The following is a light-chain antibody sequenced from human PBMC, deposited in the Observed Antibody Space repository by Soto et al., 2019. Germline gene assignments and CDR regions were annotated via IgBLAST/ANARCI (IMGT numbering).Light chain of an antibody. J-gene: IGKJ1*01. CDR2: DAS. CDR3: QQRSNWPLTWT. CDR1: QSVSSY. Sequence: EIVLTQAPGTRSLSPGERATLSCRASQSVSSYLAWYQQKPGQAPRLLIYDASNRATGIPARFSGSGSGTDFTLTISSLEPEDFAVYYCQQRSNWPLTWTFGQGTKVDIK. V-gene: IGKV3-11*01.